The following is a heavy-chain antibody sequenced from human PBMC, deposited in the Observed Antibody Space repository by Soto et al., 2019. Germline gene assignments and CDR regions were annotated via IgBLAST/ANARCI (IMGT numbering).Heavy chain of an antibody. V-gene: IGHV3-48*02. Sequence: GGSLRLSCEASGFLFSIYTMNWVRQAPGKGLEWVAYITSSSDTMYYADSVKGRFTVSRDNGKNSLYLQMNSPRDDDTAVYYCARHYTTSRVGAWFDPWGQGTLVTVSS. CDR3: ARHYTTSRVGAWFDP. CDR2: ITSSSDTM. CDR1: GFLFSIYT. D-gene: IGHD3-3*01. J-gene: IGHJ5*02.